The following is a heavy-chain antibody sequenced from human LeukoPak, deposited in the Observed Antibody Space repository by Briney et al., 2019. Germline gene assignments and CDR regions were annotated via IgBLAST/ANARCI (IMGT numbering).Heavy chain of an antibody. J-gene: IGHJ4*02. D-gene: IGHD2-8*01. Sequence: PGGSLRLSCAASGFTFSYYAMTWVRQAPGKGLEWVSTISGSGDSTYYADSVKGRFTISRDNSKNTLYLQMNSLRAEDTAVYYCAKDRDVLMVYAIGNFDYWGQGTLVTVSS. V-gene: IGHV3-23*01. CDR2: ISGSGDST. CDR3: AKDRDVLMVYAIGNFDY. CDR1: GFTFSYYA.